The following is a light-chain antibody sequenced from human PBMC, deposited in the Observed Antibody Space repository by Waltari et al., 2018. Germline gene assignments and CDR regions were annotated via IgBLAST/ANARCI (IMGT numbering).Light chain of an antibody. CDR1: SGDIGGYNL. CDR3: SSYADSNICV. CDR2: EGN. V-gene: IGLV2-23*01. J-gene: IGLJ1*01. Sequence: QPALTQPAPVSGSPGQSLTISCTGTSGDIGGYNLVSWYQQHPGKAPKLMIYEGNKRPSGVSNRFSGSKSGNTASLTISGLQAEDEADYYCSSYADSNICVFGSGTKVTVL.